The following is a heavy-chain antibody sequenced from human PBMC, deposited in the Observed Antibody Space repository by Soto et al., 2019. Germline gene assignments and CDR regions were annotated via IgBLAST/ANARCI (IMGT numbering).Heavy chain of an antibody. CDR1: GFSFSPSG. D-gene: IGHD4-4*01. CDR3: ARDGSHYDVDY. V-gene: IGHV3-33*01. CDR2: IWNDGTTT. J-gene: IGHJ4*02. Sequence: LVESGGGVAQPGRSLRLSCATSGFSFSPSGMHWVRQAPGKGLEWLAIIWNDGTTTYYADSVKGRFTISRDNSKNTLYLQMHSLRDEDTAVYFCARDGSHYDVDYWGQGTLVTVSS.